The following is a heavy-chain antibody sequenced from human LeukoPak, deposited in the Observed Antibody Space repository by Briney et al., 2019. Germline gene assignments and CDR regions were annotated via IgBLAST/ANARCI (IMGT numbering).Heavy chain of an antibody. CDR1: GFTFGDYA. D-gene: IGHD2-2*02. CDR2: IRSKAYGGTT. CDR3: TRVSIVVVPAAIFQRELDY. V-gene: IGHV3-49*03. J-gene: IGHJ4*02. Sequence: GRSLRLSCTASGFTFGDYAMSWLRQAPGKGLEWVGLIRSKAYGGTTEYAASVKGRFTISRDDSKSIAYLQMNSLKTEDTAVYYCTRVSIVVVPAAIFQRELDYWGQGTLVTVSS.